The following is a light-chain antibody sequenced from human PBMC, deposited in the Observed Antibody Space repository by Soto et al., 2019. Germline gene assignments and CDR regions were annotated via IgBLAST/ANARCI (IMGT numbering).Light chain of an antibody. CDR1: QRVSND. CDR3: QQYGSSPIT. J-gene: IGKJ5*01. V-gene: IGKV3-15*01. CDR2: GAS. Sequence: EIVMTQSPATLSVSPGERATLSCRASQRVSNDFAWYQQKPDQAPRLLIYGASTRATGVPARFSGSGSGTEFTLTISRLEPEDFAVYYCQQYGSSPITFGQGTRLEIK.